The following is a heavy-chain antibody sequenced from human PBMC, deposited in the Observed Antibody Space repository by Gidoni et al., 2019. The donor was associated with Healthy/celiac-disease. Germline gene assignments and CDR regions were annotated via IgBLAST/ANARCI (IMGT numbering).Heavy chain of an antibody. D-gene: IGHD3-10*01. Sequence: EVQLVESGGGLVQPGGSLRLSCAASGFTFSSYDMNWVRQAPGKGLEWVSYISSSGSTIYYADSVKGRFTISRDNAKNSLYLQMNSLRAEDTAVYYCARAPVSLAYGSGSPSSDYWGQGTLVTVSS. J-gene: IGHJ4*02. CDR1: GFTFSSYD. CDR3: ARAPVSLAYGSGSPSSDY. CDR2: ISSSGSTI. V-gene: IGHV3-48*03.